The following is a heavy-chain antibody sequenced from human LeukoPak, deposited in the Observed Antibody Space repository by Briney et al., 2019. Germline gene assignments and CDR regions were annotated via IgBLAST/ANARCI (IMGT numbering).Heavy chain of an antibody. CDR2: IAYDGSNK. CDR1: GFTFSSYG. V-gene: IGHV3-30*18. D-gene: IGHD3-3*01. J-gene: IGHJ4*02. Sequence: GRSLRLSCAASGFTFSSYGMHGVRQAPGKGLEWVAVIAYDGSNKYYGDSVKGRFTISRDNSKNTLYLQMNSLRAEDTAVYYCAKALLTDFWSTYSYWGQGTLVTVSS. CDR3: AKALLTDFWSTYSY.